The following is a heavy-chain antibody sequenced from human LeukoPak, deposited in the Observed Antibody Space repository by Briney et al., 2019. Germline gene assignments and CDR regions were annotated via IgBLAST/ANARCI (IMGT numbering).Heavy chain of an antibody. CDR2: INSDGSST. V-gene: IGHV3-74*01. J-gene: IGHJ4*02. D-gene: IGHD1-14*01. CDR3: ARDRGTIAEPYYFDY. CDR1: GFTFSTYW. Sequence: PGGSLRLSCVASGFTFSTYWMHWVRQAPGKGLVWVSRINSDGSSTSYADSVKGRFTISRDNAKNTLFLQMNSLRADDTAVYYCARDRGTIAEPYYFDYWGQGTLVTVSS.